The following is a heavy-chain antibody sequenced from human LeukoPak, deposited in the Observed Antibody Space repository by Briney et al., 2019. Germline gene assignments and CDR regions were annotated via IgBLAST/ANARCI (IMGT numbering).Heavy chain of an antibody. CDR3: ARHPNYYDSSGYGNWFDP. J-gene: IGHJ5*02. D-gene: IGHD3-22*01. Sequence: SETLSLTCTVSGGSISSYYWSWIRQAPGKGLEWIGYIYYSGSTNYNPSLKSRVTISVDTSKNQFSLKLSSVTAADTAVYYCARHPNYYDSSGYGNWFDPWGQGTLVTVSS. CDR2: IYYSGST. V-gene: IGHV4-59*01. CDR1: GGSISSYY.